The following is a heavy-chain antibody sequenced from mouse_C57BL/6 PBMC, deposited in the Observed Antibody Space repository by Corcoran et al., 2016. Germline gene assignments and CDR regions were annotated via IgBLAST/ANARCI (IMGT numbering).Heavy chain of an antibody. D-gene: IGHD3-3*01. J-gene: IGHJ4*01. CDR3: ARGQGRGGAMDY. CDR2: INPNNGGT. V-gene: IGHV1-26*01. CDR1: GYTFTDYY. Sequence: EVQLQQSGPELVKPGASVKISCKASGYTFTDYYMNWVKQSHGKSLEWIGDINPNNGGTSYNQKFKGKATLTVDKSSSTAYMELRSLTSEDSAVYYCARGQGRGGAMDYWGQGTSVTVSS.